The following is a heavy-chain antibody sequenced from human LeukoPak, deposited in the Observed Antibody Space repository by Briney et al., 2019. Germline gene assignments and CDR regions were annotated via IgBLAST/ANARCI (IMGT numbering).Heavy chain of an antibody. J-gene: IGHJ4*02. V-gene: IGHV1-2*06. CDR2: INPNIGGT. CDR1: GYTFTGYY. Sequence: ASVKVSCKASGYTFTGYYMHWVRQAPGQGREWMGRINPNIGGTNYAQKFQGSVTMTRDTSISTAYMELSRLRSDDTAVYYCAREIDYYDSSGYYYVGPGIDYWGQGTLVTVSS. D-gene: IGHD3-22*01. CDR3: AREIDYYDSSGYYYVGPGIDY.